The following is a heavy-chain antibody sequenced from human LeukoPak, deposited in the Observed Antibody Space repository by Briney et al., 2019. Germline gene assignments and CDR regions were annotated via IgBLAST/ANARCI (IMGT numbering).Heavy chain of an antibody. Sequence: GGSLRLSCAASGFTFSSYAMSWVRQAPGKGLEWVAFISSDGNDKSYADSVKGRFTISRDNSVNTLDLQANSLRTEDTDVYYCARDLDQGPASGDLLYWGQGTLVTVSS. CDR3: ARDLDQGPASGDLLY. D-gene: IGHD1-26*01. J-gene: IGHJ4*02. CDR2: ISSDGNDK. CDR1: GFTFSSYA. V-gene: IGHV3-30*04.